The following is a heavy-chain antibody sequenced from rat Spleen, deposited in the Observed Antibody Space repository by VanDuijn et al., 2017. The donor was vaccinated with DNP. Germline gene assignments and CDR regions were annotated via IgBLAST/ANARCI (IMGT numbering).Heavy chain of an antibody. J-gene: IGHJ4*01. CDR3: ARIYPDITYYYAMDA. CDR1: GFTFSNYY. D-gene: IGHD1-4*01. Sequence: EVQLVESGGGLVQPGRSLKLSCAASGFTFSNYYMAWVRQAPTKGLEWVATISYDGSTTYYRGSVKGRFTISRDNAKSTLYLQMDSLRSEDTATYYCARIYPDITYYYAMDAWGQGASVTVSS. V-gene: IGHV5-29*01. CDR2: ISYDGSTT.